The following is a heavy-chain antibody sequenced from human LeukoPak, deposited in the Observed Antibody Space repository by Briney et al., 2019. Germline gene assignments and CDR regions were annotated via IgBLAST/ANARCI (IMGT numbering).Heavy chain of an antibody. CDR2: IYYSGST. J-gene: IGHJ6*03. CDR3: ARARGDYGLVGASLKYYYYMDV. Sequence: PSETLSLTCTVSGGSISSSSYYWGWIRQPPGKGLEWIGSIYYSGSTYYNPSLKSRVTISVDTSKNQFSLKLSSVTAADTAVYYCARARGDYGLVGASLKYYYYMDVWGKGTTVTVSS. V-gene: IGHV4-39*07. D-gene: IGHD4-17*01. CDR1: GGSISSSSYY.